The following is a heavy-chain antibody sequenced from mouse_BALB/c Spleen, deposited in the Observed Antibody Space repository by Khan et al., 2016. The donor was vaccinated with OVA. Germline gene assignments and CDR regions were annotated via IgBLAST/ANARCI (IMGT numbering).Heavy chain of an antibody. D-gene: IGHD1-1*01. J-gene: IGHJ4*01. Sequence: DLVKPGASVKLSCKASGFTFTSYWINWIKQRPGQGLEWIGRIAPGSGSTSYNEMFTDKTTLTVVTSSSTAYIQLISLSSEDSAVYCCARSNYFGRGLYAMDDWGQGTSVAVSS. CDR2: IAPGSGST. CDR3: ARSNYFGRGLYAMDD. V-gene: IGHV1S41*01. CDR1: GFTFTSYW.